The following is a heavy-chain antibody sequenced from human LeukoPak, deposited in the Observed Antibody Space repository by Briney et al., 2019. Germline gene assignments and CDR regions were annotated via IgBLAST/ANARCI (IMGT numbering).Heavy chain of an antibody. V-gene: IGHV1-2*02. CDR1: GYTFTSYA. CDR2: ITPSGGT. CDR3: ARDRYGDGFAHLDY. Sequence: ASVKVSCKASGYTFTSYAIHWVRQAPGQGLEWMGWITPSGGTNYPQKFQGRVAITWDTSITTAYMDLSRLTSDDTAAYYCARDRYGDGFAHLDYWGQGALVTVSS. D-gene: IGHD5-24*01. J-gene: IGHJ4*02.